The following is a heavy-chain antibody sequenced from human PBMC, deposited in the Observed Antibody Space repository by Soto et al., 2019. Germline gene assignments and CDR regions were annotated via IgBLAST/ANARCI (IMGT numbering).Heavy chain of an antibody. D-gene: IGHD6-13*01. CDR2: IYYSGST. CDR3: ARLARWHSSSWQYYYYGMDV. V-gene: IGHV4-39*01. J-gene: IGHJ6*01. CDR1: GGSISSSSYY. Sequence: SETLSLTCTVSGGSISSSSYYWGWIHQPPGKGLEWIGSIYYSGSTYYNPSLKSRVTISVDTSKNQFSLKLSSVTTADTAVYYSARLARWHSSSWQYYYYGMDVWGPGTTVTVSS.